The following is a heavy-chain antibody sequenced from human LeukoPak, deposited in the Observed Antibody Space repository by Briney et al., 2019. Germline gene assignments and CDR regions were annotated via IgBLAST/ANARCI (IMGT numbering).Heavy chain of an antibody. J-gene: IGHJ5*02. Sequence: VASVKVSCKTSGYTFIRHWMHWVRQAPGQGLEWMGIINPKDGATDFAQRFQGRVTMTTDTSTSTVYMKLSSLRSEDTAVYYCARDHSNEMCGGDCFASWFDPWGQGTLVTVSS. D-gene: IGHD2-21*02. CDR2: INPKDGAT. V-gene: IGHV1-46*01. CDR3: ARDHSNEMCGGDCFASWFDP. CDR1: GYTFIRHW.